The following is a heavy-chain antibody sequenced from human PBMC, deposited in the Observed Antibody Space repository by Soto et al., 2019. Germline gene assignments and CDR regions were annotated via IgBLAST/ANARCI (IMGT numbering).Heavy chain of an antibody. Sequence: QVQLVESGGGVVQPGRSLRLSCAASGFTFSSYGMHWVRQAPGKGLEWVAVIWYDGSNKYYADSVKGRFTISRDNSKNTLYLQMNSLRAEDTAVYYCARAGIAAAGYYYYYGMDVWGQGTTVTVSS. CDR2: IWYDGSNK. CDR3: ARAGIAAAGYYYYYGMDV. D-gene: IGHD6-13*01. CDR1: GFTFSSYG. J-gene: IGHJ6*02. V-gene: IGHV3-33*01.